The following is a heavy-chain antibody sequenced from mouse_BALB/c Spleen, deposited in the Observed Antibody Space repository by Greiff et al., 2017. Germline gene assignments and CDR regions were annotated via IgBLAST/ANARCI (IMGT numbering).Heavy chain of an antibody. V-gene: IGHV1-55*01. CDR3: ARSQYFDV. J-gene: IGHJ1*01. Sequence: QVQLQQSGAELVKPGTSVKLSCKASGYNFTSYWINWVKLRPGQGLEWIGDIYPGSGSTNYNEKFKSKATLTVDTSSSTAYMQLSSLASEDSALYYCARSQYFDVWGAGTTVTVSS. CDR2: IYPGSGST. CDR1: GYNFTSYW.